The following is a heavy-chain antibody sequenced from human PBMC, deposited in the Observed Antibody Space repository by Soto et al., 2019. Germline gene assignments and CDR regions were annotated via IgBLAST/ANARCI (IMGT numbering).Heavy chain of an antibody. CDR1: GFTFSSYG. J-gene: IGHJ6*02. CDR2: IWYDGSNK. V-gene: IGHV3-33*01. Sequence: QVQLVESGGGVVQPGRSLRLSCAASGFTFSSYGMHWVRQAPGKGLEWVAVIWYDGSNKYYADSVKGRFTISRDNSKNTLYLQINSLRAEDTAVYYCARDVDTAMVRPYYYGMDVWGQGTTVTVSS. D-gene: IGHD5-18*01. CDR3: ARDVDTAMVRPYYYGMDV.